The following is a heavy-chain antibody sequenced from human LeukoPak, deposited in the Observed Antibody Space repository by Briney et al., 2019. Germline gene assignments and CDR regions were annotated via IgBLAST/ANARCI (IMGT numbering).Heavy chain of an antibody. Sequence: ASVKVSCKASGGTFSSYAISWVRQAPGQGLEWMGGIIPIFGTANYAQKFQGRVTITTDESTSTAYMELSSLRSEDTAVYYCARSNQYYYDNYYYYYMDVWGKGTTVTVSS. J-gene: IGHJ6*03. D-gene: IGHD3-22*01. CDR2: IIPIFGTA. V-gene: IGHV1-69*05. CDR1: GGTFSSYA. CDR3: ARSNQYYYDNYYYYYMDV.